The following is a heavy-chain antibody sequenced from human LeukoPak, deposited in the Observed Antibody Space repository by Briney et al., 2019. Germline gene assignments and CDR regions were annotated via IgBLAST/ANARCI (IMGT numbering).Heavy chain of an antibody. Sequence: EASVKVSCKASGYTFTSYDINWVRQATGQGLEWMGWMNPNSGNTGYAQKFQGRVTITRNTSISTAYMELSSLRSEDTAVYYCARVVNILTGFDYWGQETLVTVSS. CDR2: MNPNSGNT. CDR1: GYTFTSYD. D-gene: IGHD3-9*01. V-gene: IGHV1-8*03. J-gene: IGHJ4*02. CDR3: ARVVNILTGFDY.